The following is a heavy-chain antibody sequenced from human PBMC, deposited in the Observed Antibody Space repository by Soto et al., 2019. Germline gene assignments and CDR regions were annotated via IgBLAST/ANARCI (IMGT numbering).Heavy chain of an antibody. CDR2: ISGSGGST. Sequence: GGSLRLSCAASGFTFSSYAMSWVRQAPGKGLEWVSAISGSGGSTYYADSVKGRFTISRDNSKNTLYLQMNSLRAEDTAVYYCAKIGRNILSTQYYDFWSGYQDYFDYWGQGTLVTVSS. CDR3: AKIGRNILSTQYYDFWSGYQDYFDY. D-gene: IGHD3-3*01. J-gene: IGHJ4*02. V-gene: IGHV3-23*01. CDR1: GFTFSSYA.